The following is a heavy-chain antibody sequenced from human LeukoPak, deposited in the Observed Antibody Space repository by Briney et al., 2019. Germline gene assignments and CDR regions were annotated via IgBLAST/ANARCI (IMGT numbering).Heavy chain of an antibody. CDR3: ARPYSGRFDY. Sequence: SETLSLTCTVSGGSISSSSYYWAWIRQPPGKGLEWIGSIHYSGNSCYNASLKSRVTISVDTSKNQFSLKLSSVTAADTAVYYCARPYSGRFDYWGQGTLVTVSS. V-gene: IGHV4-39*07. CDR2: IHYSGNS. D-gene: IGHD1-26*01. CDR1: GGSISSSSYY. J-gene: IGHJ4*02.